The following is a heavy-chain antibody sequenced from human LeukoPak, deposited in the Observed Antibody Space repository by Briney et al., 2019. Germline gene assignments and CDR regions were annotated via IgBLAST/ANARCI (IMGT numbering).Heavy chain of an antibody. CDR3: AKGQYYYDSSGPVDY. D-gene: IGHD3-22*01. Sequence: GGSLRLSCAASGFTFSSYSMNWVRQAPGKGLEWVSSISSSSSYIYYADSVKGRFTISRDNAKNSLYLQMNSLRAEDTALYYCAKGQYYYDSSGPVDYWGQGTLVTVSS. J-gene: IGHJ4*02. CDR1: GFTFSSYS. V-gene: IGHV3-21*04. CDR2: ISSSSSYI.